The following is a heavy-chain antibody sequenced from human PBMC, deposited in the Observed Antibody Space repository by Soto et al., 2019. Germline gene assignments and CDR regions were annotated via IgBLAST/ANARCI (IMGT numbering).Heavy chain of an antibody. J-gene: IGHJ6*02. CDR1: GFTFTSYW. CDR3: GRDEVRNGVGV. Sequence: GGSLRLSCVASGFTFTSYWMSWVRQAPGKGLEWVANIKGDGSEKRYVDSVKGRLTISRDNAKNSVYLQMNSLRVEDTALYYCGRDEVRNGVGVWGQGTTVTVSS. V-gene: IGHV3-7*01. CDR2: IKGDGSEK.